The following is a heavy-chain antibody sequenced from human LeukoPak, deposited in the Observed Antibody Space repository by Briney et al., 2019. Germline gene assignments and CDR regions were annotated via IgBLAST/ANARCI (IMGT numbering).Heavy chain of an antibody. J-gene: IGHJ6*02. CDR3: ARGDIDYYYYGMDV. CDR1: GGSVSSGSYF. CDR2: IYYSGST. V-gene: IGHV4-61*01. D-gene: IGHD2-15*01. Sequence: PSETLSLTCTVSGGSVSSGSYFWSWIRQPPGKGLEWIGYIYYSGSTNYNPSLKSRVTISVDTSKNQFSLKLSSVTAADMAVYYCARGDIDYYYYGMDVWGQGTTVTVSS.